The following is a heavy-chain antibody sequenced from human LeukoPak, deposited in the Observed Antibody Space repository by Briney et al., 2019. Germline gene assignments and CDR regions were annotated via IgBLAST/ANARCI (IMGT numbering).Heavy chain of an antibody. CDR1: GHTLTELS. J-gene: IGHJ5*02. V-gene: IGHV1-24*01. CDR3: AKEDDFWSGYNWFDP. D-gene: IGHD3-3*01. CDR2: FDIEDEKR. Sequence: GASVKVSCKVSGHTLTELSVHWVRQAPGKGLEWLGGFDIEDEKRWYERKFRGRGTVTEDTSIDTAYMELSGLTSDDTAVYYCAKEDDFWSGYNWFDPWGQGTLVTVSS.